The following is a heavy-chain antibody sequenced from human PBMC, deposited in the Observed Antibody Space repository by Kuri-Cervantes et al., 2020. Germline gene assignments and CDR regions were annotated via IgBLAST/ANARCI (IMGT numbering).Heavy chain of an antibody. CDR2: IYSGGST. J-gene: IGHJ5*02. CDR1: GFTFSSYA. Sequence: GESLKISCAASGFTFSSYAMSWVRQAPGEGLEWVSVIYSGGSTYYADSVKGRFTISRDNSKNTLYLQMNSLRAEDTAVYYCARDSGYYDFWSGYSNNWFDPWGQGTLVTVSS. CDR3: ARDSGYYDFWSGYSNNWFDP. D-gene: IGHD3-3*01. V-gene: IGHV3-53*05.